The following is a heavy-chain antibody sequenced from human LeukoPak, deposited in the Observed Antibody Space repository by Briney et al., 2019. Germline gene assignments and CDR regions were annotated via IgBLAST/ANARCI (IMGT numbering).Heavy chain of an antibody. J-gene: IGHJ4*02. V-gene: IGHV4-39*01. CDR2: IYYSGTT. CDR1: GGSISSTSYY. D-gene: IGHD3-10*01. CDR3: ASQVGYGSGTYYNNLFDY. Sequence: SETLSLTCTVSGGSISSTSYYWGWIRQPPGEGLEWIGSIYYSGTTYYNPSLKSRVTISLDTSQNQFSLRVTSVTAADTAVYYCASQVGYGSGTYYNNLFDYWGQGTLLTVSS.